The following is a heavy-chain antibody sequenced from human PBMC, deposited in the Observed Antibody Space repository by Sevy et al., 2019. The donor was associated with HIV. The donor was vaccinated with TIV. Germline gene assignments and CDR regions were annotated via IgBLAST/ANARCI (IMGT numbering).Heavy chain of an antibody. D-gene: IGHD3-22*01. J-gene: IGHJ4*02. CDR2: IVVGSGNT. V-gene: IGHV1-58*01. CDR3: AAAPGYYYDSSGYTFDY. CDR1: GFTFTSSA. Sequence: ASVKVSCKASGFTFTSSAVQWVRQARGQRLEWIGWIVVGSGNTNYAQKFQERVTITRDMSTSTAYMELSSLRSEDTAGYYCAAAPGYYYDSSGYTFDYWGQGTLVTVSS.